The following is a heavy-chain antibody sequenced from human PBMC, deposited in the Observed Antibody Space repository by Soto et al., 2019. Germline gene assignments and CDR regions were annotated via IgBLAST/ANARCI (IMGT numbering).Heavy chain of an antibody. CDR1: GGSVSSGSYY. CDR3: ARALKWDLNRVDL. D-gene: IGHD1-26*01. J-gene: IGHJ5*02. Sequence: QVQLQESGPGLVKPSETLSLTCTVSGGSVSSGSYYWSWIRQPPGKGLEWIGNIYYSGSTNYNPSLKSRLTISLDTSKNQFSLKLSSVTAADTAVYYCARALKWDLNRVDLWGQGTLVTVSS. CDR2: IYYSGST. V-gene: IGHV4-61*01.